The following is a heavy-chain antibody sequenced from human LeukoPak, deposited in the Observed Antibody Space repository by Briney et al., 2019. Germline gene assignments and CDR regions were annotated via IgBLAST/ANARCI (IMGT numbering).Heavy chain of an antibody. CDR1: GFTFSSYW. CDR3: ARDSYGSGSYWYYYYYYMDV. J-gene: IGHJ6*03. V-gene: IGHV3-7*01. Sequence: GGSLRLSCAASGFTFSSYWMSWVRQAPGKGLEWVANIKQDGSEKYYVDSVKGRFTISRDNAKNSLYLQMNSLRAEDTAVYYCARDSYGSGSYWYYYYYYMDVWGKGTTVTISS. D-gene: IGHD3-10*01. CDR2: IKQDGSEK.